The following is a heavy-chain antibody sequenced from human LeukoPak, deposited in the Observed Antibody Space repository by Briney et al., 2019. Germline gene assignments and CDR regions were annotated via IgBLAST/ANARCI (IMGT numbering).Heavy chain of an antibody. D-gene: IGHD2-2*01. CDR2: IYHSGST. V-gene: IGHV4-30-2*01. CDR1: GGSISSGGYY. Sequence: SETLSLTCTVSGGSISSGGYYWSWIRQPPGKGLEWIGYIYHSGSTYYNPSLKSRVTISVDRSKNQFSLKLSSVTAADTAVYYCARGGGYCSSTSCPINWGQGTMVTVSS. CDR3: ARGGGYCSSTSCPIN. J-gene: IGHJ3*01.